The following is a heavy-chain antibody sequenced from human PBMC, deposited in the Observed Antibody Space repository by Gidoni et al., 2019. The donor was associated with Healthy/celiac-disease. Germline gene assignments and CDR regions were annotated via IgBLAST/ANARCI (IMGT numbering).Heavy chain of an antibody. CDR2: TRNKANSYTT. CDR3: AREAYCGGDCYFYWYFDL. Sequence: EVQLVESGGGLVQPGGSLRLSCAASGLTFSDHYMDWVRQAPGKGLEWVGRTRNKANSYTTEYAASVKGRFTISRDDSKNSLYLQMNSLKTEDTAVYYCAREAYCGGDCYFYWYFDLWGRGTLVTVSS. CDR1: GLTFSDHY. D-gene: IGHD2-21*02. V-gene: IGHV3-72*01. J-gene: IGHJ2*01.